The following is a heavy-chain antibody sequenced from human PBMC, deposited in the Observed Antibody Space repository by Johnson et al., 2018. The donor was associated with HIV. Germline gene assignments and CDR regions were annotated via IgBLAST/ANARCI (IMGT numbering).Heavy chain of an antibody. Sequence: QMLLVESGGGVVQPGRSLRLSCAASGFTFSSYAMHWVRQAPGKGLEWVAVISYDGSNKYYADSVKGRFTISRDNSKNTLYLQMNSLRSEDTAVYYCARDSGVPGNDAFDIWGQGTMVTVSS. CDR3: ARDSGVPGNDAFDI. CDR1: GFTFSSYA. D-gene: IGHD3-10*01. J-gene: IGHJ3*02. CDR2: ISYDGSNK. V-gene: IGHV3-30*04.